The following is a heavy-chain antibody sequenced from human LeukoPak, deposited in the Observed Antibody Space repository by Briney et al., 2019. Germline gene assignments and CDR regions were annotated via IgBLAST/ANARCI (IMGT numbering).Heavy chain of an antibody. Sequence: GGSLRLSCAASGFTFSSFLMHWVRQAPGKGLVWVSRIKSDGSTNYADSVKGRFTISRDNAKNTVSLQMNSLRVEDTGVYYCARAPSEIGGYYPEYFRHWGQGTLVTVSS. CDR1: GFTFSSFL. CDR3: ARAPSEIGGYYPEYFRH. D-gene: IGHD3-22*01. V-gene: IGHV3-74*01. CDR2: IKSDGST. J-gene: IGHJ1*01.